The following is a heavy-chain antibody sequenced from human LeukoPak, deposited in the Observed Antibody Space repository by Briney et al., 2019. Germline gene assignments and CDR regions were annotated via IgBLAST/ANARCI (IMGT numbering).Heavy chain of an antibody. V-gene: IGHV3-7*01. CDR3: ARDDSGSSDYFDY. CDR1: GFTFSSYW. D-gene: IGHD1-26*01. CDR2: IKQDGSEK. J-gene: IGHJ4*02. Sequence: GGSLRLSCAASGFTFSSYWMSWVRQAPGKGLEWVANIKQDGSEKYYVDSVKGRFTISRDNAKNSLYLQMNSLRAEGTAVYYCARDDSGSSDYFDYWGQGTLVTVSS.